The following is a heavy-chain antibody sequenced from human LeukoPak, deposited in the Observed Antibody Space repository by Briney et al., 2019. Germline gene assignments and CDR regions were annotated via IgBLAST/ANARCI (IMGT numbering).Heavy chain of an antibody. CDR1: GGSISSSSYY. CDR3: ASGLYYYDSSGYYFDY. V-gene: IGHV4-31*03. D-gene: IGHD3-22*01. CDR2: IYYSGST. Sequence: SETLSLTCTVSGGSISSSSYYWGWIRQPPGKGLEWIGYIYYSGSTYYNPSLKSRVTISVDTSKNQFSLKLSSVTAADTAVYYCASGLYYYDSSGYYFDYWGQGTLVTVSS. J-gene: IGHJ4*02.